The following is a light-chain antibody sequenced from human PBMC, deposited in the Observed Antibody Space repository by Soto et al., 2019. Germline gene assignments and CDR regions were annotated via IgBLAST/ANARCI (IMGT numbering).Light chain of an antibody. V-gene: IGLV2-14*01. Sequence: QSALTQPASVSGSPGQSITISCNGACSDIGSYNYVSWYQQHPGKAPKLMIYEVTNRPSGVSNRFSGSKSGNTASLTISGLQAEDEADYHSSSYTSGRTYVFGIGTQRTVL. J-gene: IGLJ7*01. CDR2: EVT. CDR3: SSYTSGRTYV. CDR1: CSDIGSYNY.